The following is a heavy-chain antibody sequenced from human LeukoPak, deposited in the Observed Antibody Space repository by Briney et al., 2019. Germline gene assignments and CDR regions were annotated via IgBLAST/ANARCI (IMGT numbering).Heavy chain of an antibody. CDR2: ISAYNGNT. D-gene: IGHD6-19*01. CDR3: ARVGFSGEYSSGWYGAFDI. V-gene: IGHV1-18*01. J-gene: IGHJ3*02. Sequence: ASVKVSCKASGYTFTSYGISWVRQAPGQGLEWMGWISAYNGNTNYAQKLQGRVTMTTDTSTSTAYMELRSLRSDDTAVYYCARVGFSGEYSSGWYGAFDIWGQGTMVAVSS. CDR1: GYTFTSYG.